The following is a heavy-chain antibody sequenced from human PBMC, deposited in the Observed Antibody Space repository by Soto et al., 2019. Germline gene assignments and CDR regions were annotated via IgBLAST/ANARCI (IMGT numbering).Heavy chain of an antibody. CDR1: GFTFDDYT. CDR3: AKDFRSGWYNGIDV. V-gene: IGHV3-43*01. CDR2: ISWDGGST. Sequence: EVQLVESGGVVVQPGGSLRLSCAASGFTFDDYTMHWVRQAPGKGLEWVSLISWDGGSTYYADSVKGRFTISRDNSKNCLYLQMNSLRTEDTALYYCAKDFRSGWYNGIDVWGQGTTVTVSS. D-gene: IGHD6-19*01. J-gene: IGHJ6*02.